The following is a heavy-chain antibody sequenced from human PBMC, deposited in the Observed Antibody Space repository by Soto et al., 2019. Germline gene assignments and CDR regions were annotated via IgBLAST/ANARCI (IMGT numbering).Heavy chain of an antibody. D-gene: IGHD6-19*01. Sequence: GGSLRLSCAASGFTFSSYDMHWVRQAPGKGLEWVSAIGTAGDTYYPGPVKGRSTISRENAKNSLYVQMNSLRAGDTAGYYCARRSAYSSGWPDDAFDIWGQGTMVTVSS. CDR2: IGTAGDT. CDR3: ARRSAYSSGWPDDAFDI. J-gene: IGHJ3*02. V-gene: IGHV3-13*01. CDR1: GFTFSSYD.